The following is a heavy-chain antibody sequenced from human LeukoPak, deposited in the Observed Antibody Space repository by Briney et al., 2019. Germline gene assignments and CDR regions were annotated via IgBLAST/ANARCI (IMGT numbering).Heavy chain of an antibody. CDR3: ARDRDGYIGWGMDV. D-gene: IGHD5-24*01. CDR2: IYSGGST. Sequence: PGGSLRLSCAASGFTVSSNYMSWVRQAPGKGLEWVSVIYSGGSTYYADSVKGRFTISRDNSKNTLYLQMNSLRAEDTAVYYCARDRDGYIGWGMDVWGQGTTVTVS. V-gene: IGHV3-53*01. CDR1: GFTVSSNY. J-gene: IGHJ6*02.